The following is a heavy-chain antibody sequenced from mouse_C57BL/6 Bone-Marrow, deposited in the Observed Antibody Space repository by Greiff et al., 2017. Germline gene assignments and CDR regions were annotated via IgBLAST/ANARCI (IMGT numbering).Heavy chain of an antibody. V-gene: IGHV5-4*01. CDR2: ISDGGSYT. D-gene: IGHD1-1*01. CDR3: ARIYYYGLFDY. CDR1: GFTFSSYA. Sequence: EVQLVESGGGLVKPGGSLKLSCAASGFTFSSYAMSWVRQTPEKRLEWVATISDGGSYTYYPDNVKGRFTISRDNAKNNLYLQMSHLTSEDTAMYYCARIYYYGLFDYWGQGTTLTVSS. J-gene: IGHJ2*01.